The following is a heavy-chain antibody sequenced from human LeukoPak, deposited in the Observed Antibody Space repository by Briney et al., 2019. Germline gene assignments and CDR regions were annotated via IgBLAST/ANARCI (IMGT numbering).Heavy chain of an antibody. CDR2: IYYSGST. CDR3: ARSRGFGELFDY. CDR1: GGSISSYY. Sequence: SETLSLTCTASGGSISSYYWSWIRQPPGKGLEWIGYIYYSGSTNYNPSLKSRVTISVDTSKNQFSLKLSSVTAADTAVYYCARSRGFGELFDYWGQGTLVTVSS. D-gene: IGHD3-10*01. J-gene: IGHJ4*02. V-gene: IGHV4-59*01.